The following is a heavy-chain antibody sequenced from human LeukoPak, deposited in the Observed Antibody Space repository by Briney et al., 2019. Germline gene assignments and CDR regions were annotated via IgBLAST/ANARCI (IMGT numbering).Heavy chain of an antibody. CDR3: ARGGWVQQAYYFDY. Sequence: SETLSLTCTVSGGSISSYYWSWIRQPPGKGLEWIGYIYYSGSTNYNPSLKSRVTISVDTSKNQFSLKLSSVTAADTAVYYCARGGWVQQAYYFDYWGQGTLVTVSS. CDR2: IYYSGST. V-gene: IGHV4-59*01. J-gene: IGHJ4*02. D-gene: IGHD6-13*01. CDR1: GGSISSYY.